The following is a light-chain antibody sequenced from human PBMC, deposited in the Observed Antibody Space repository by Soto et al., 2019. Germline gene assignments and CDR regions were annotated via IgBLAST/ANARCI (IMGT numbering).Light chain of an antibody. CDR3: QQSHGTPPT. CDR2: AAS. V-gene: IGKV1-39*01. J-gene: IGKJ4*01. Sequence: DLEMTQSASSLSASVGDRVTITCRASQSISNYLNWYQHKPGKVPKLLIYAASSLQSGVPTRFSGSGSGTDFTLTINSLQPEDFATHYCQQSHGTPPTFGGGTKIEIK. CDR1: QSISNY.